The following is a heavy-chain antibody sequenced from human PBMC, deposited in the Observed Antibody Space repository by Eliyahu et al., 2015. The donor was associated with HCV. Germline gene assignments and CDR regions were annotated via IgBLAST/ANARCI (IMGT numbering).Heavy chain of an antibody. CDR1: GFTFSSYE. CDR2: ISSSGSTI. J-gene: IGHJ4*02. V-gene: IGHV3-48*03. D-gene: IGHD5-12*01. CDR3: ARHNGYDSGFHY. Sequence: EVQLVXSGGGLVQPGGSLRLSCAASGFTFSSYEMNWVRQAPGKGLEWISYISSSGSTIYYADXVKGRFTISRDNAKNSLYLQMNSLRAEDTAVYYCARHNGYDSGFHYWDQGTLVTVSS.